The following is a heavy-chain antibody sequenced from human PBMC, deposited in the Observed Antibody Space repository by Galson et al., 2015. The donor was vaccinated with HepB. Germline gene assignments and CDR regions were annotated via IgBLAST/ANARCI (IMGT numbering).Heavy chain of an antibody. J-gene: IGHJ6*02. Sequence: SLRLSCAASGFSFSSYSMNWVRQAPGKGLEWVSYISSSSSYYIYYADSVKGRFTISRDDAKNSLYLQMNSLRAEDTAVYYCARDLSGAAAPWDLNHYYGMDVWGQGTTVTVSS. CDR2: ISSSSSYYI. D-gene: IGHD6-13*01. CDR1: GFSFSSYS. V-gene: IGHV3-21*01. CDR3: ARDLSGAAAPWDLNHYYGMDV.